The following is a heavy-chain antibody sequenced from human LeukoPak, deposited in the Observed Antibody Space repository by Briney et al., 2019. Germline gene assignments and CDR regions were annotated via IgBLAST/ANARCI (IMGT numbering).Heavy chain of an antibody. CDR3: AKDRGSIFDY. D-gene: IGHD3-16*01. CDR1: GFTFSSYA. J-gene: IGHJ4*02. V-gene: IGHV3-23*01. Sequence: GGSLRLSCAASGFTFSSYAMSWVRQAPGKGLEWVSAISGSGGSTYYADSVKGRSTISRDNSKNTLYLQMNSLRAEDTAVYDCAKDRGSIFDYWGQGTLVTVSS. CDR2: ISGSGGST.